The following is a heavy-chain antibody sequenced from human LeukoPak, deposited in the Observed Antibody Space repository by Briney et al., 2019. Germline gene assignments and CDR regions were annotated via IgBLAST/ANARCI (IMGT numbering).Heavy chain of an antibody. CDR3: ARESNIAAAGIEF. Sequence: SETLSLTCAVSGYSISSGYHWGWIRQPSGKGLEWIGRISTSGSTYYNPSLKSRITMSVDTSKNQFSLRLSSVTAADTAVYYCARESNIAAAGIEFWGQGTLVTVSS. J-gene: IGHJ4*02. CDR2: ISTSGST. CDR1: GYSISSGYH. V-gene: IGHV4-38-2*02. D-gene: IGHD6-13*01.